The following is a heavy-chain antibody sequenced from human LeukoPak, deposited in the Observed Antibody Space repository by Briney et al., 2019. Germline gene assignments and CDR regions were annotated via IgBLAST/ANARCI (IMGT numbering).Heavy chain of an antibody. J-gene: IGHJ6*04. D-gene: IGHD3-10*02. V-gene: IGHV3-21*01. Sequence: PGGSLRLSCAASEFTFSTYSMNWVRQAPGKGLEWVSSISSSSSYIYYADSMKGRFTISRDNAKKSLYLQMNSLRAEDTAVYYCAELGITMIGGAWGKGTTVTISS. CDR3: AELGITMIGGA. CDR1: EFTFSTYS. CDR2: ISSSSSYI.